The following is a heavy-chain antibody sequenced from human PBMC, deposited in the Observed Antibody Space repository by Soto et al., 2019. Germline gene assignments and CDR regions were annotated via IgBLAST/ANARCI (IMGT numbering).Heavy chain of an antibody. Sequence: PGESLKISCKGSGYSFTSYWIGWVSQMPGKGLEWMGIIYPGDSDTRYSPSFQGQVTISADKSISTAYLQWSSLKASDTAMYYCARQGAKFWRYYYYYMDVWGKGTTVTVSS. CDR3: ARQGAKFWRYYYYYMDV. D-gene: IGHD3-3*01. CDR1: GYSFTSYW. V-gene: IGHV5-51*01. CDR2: IYPGDSDT. J-gene: IGHJ6*03.